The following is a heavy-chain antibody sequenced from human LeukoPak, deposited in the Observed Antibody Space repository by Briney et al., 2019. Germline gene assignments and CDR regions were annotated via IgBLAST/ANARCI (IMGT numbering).Heavy chain of an antibody. CDR1: GYSFTSYW. CDR2: IYPGDSDT. D-gene: IGHD3-22*01. V-gene: IGHV5-51*01. J-gene: IGHJ4*02. Sequence: GESLKISCKGSGYSFTSYWIGWVRQMPGKGLEWMGIIYPGDSDTRYSPSFQGQVTISADKSISTAYLQWSSLKASDTAMYYCARQYYYDSSGYYSPGGFDYWGQGTLVTVSS. CDR3: ARQYYYDSSGYYSPGGFDY.